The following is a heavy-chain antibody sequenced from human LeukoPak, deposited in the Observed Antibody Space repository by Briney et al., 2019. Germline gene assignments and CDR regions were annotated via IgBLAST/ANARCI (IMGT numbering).Heavy chain of an antibody. J-gene: IGHJ1*01. CDR3: AVFYYREH. D-gene: IGHD2-8*01. Sequence: SETLSLTCTVSGGSISSYYWSWIRQPPGKGLEWIGEINHSGSTNYNPSLKSRVTISVDTSKNQFSLKLSSVTAADTAVYYCAVFYYREHWGQGTLVTVSS. CDR1: GGSISSYY. V-gene: IGHV4-34*01. CDR2: INHSGST.